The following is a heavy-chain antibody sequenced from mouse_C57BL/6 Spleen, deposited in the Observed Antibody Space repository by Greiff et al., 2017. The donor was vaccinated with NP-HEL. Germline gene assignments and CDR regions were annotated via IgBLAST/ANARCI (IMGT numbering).Heavy chain of an antibody. CDR2: INYDGSST. CDR3: ARETRVYFDY. J-gene: IGHJ2*01. V-gene: IGHV5-16*01. CDR1: GFTFSDYY. Sequence: EVKLVESEGGLVQPGSSMKLSCTASGFTFSDYYMAWVRQVPEKGLEWVANINYDGSSTYYLDSLKSRFIISRDNSKNILYLQMSSLKSEDTATYYCARETRVYFDYWGQGTTLTVSS.